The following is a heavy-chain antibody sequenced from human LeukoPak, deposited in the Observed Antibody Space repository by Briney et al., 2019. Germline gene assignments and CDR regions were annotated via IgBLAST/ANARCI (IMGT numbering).Heavy chain of an antibody. V-gene: IGHV3-23*01. CDR3: AKDPIFSGSYGVFDS. CDR1: GFTFSNYA. J-gene: IGHJ4*02. D-gene: IGHD1-26*01. Sequence: PGGSLRLSCATSGFTFSNYAMSWVRQAPGKGLKWVSIISDSAVGTYYTDSVKGRFTISRDNSKNTLYLQMNSLRAEDTAVYYCAKDPIFSGSYGVFDSWGQGTLVTVSS. CDR2: ISDSAVGT.